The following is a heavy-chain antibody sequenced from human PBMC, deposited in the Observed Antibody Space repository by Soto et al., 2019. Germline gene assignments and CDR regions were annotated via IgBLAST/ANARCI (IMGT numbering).Heavy chain of an antibody. CDR2: IYYSGST. D-gene: IGHD2-15*01. J-gene: IGHJ3*02. V-gene: IGHV4-59*01. Sequence: SETLSLTCTVSGGSISSYYWSWIRQPPGKGLEWIGYIYYSGSTNYNPSLKSRVTISVDTSKNQFSLKLSSVTAADTAVYYCARGSGIVVVVMDDAFDIWGQGTMVTVSS. CDR3: ARGSGIVVVVMDDAFDI. CDR1: GGSISSYY.